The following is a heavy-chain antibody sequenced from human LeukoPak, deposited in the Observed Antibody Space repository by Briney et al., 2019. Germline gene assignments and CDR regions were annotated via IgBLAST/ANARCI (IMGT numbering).Heavy chain of an antibody. CDR2: IYHSGGT. Sequence: KPSETLSLTCAVSGYSISSGYYWGWIRQPPGKGLEWIGSIYHSGGTYYNASLKSRVIISVDTSKNQFSLKLSSVTAADTAVYYCARRAADEAMIRGANPYFDYWGQGTLVTLSS. CDR1: GYSISSGYY. D-gene: IGHD3-10*01. CDR3: ARRAADEAMIRGANPYFDY. J-gene: IGHJ4*02. V-gene: IGHV4-38-2*01.